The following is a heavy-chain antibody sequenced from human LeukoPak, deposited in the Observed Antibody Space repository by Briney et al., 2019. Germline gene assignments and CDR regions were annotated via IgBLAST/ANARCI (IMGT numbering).Heavy chain of an antibody. CDR1: GFRFSKYW. Sequence: SLRLSCPASGFRFSKYWLRWVRQATRKGREWLGRIKSNADGGTTVYAAPVQGRITISRDDSQNTLYLQLDSLKAEDTAVYYCSTYRWQYDSSGYDYWGQGTLVAVSS. J-gene: IGHJ4*02. D-gene: IGHD3-22*01. CDR3: STYRWQYDSSGYDY. CDR2: IKSNADGGTT. V-gene: IGHV3-15*01.